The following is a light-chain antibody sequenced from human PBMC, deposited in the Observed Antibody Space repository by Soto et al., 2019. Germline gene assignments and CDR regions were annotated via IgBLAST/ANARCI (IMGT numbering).Light chain of an antibody. V-gene: IGKV3-20*01. CDR2: GTS. CDR1: QSVGSSY. J-gene: IGKJ1*01. CDR3: QQYTTSSWT. Sequence: EVVLTQSPGTLSLSPGERATLSCRASQSVGSSYLAWYQQKPGQAPRVLIYGTSSRATGIPDRFSGSGSGTDFTLTISRLEPEDFAVYYCQQYTTSSWTVGQGTKVDSK.